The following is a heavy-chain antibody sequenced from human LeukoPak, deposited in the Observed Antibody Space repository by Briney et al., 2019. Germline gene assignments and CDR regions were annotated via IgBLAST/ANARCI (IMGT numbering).Heavy chain of an antibody. D-gene: IGHD3-3*01. CDR2: ISSSSSYI. V-gene: IGHV3-21*01. Sequence: GGSLRLSCAASGFTFSSYSMNWVRQAPGKGLEWVSSISSSSSYIYYADSVKGRFTISRDNAKNSLYLQMNSLRAEGTAVYYCPRGWRGLAPNWFDPWGREPWVTVSS. CDR1: GFTFSSYS. J-gene: IGHJ5*02. CDR3: PRGWRGLAPNWFDP.